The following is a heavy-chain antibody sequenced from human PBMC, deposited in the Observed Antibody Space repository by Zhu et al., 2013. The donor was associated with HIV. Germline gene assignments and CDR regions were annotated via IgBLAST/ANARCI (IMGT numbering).Heavy chain of an antibody. V-gene: IGHV1-18*01. CDR3: ARSGGTAMPADYYYYLDV. D-gene: IGHD5-18*01. J-gene: IGHJ6*03. CDR2: ISGYNGNT. Sequence: QVRLVQSAAEVKKPGASMKISCRASGYMFVNYGITWVRQAPGQGPEWMGWISGYNGNTNFAQKFQGRVTITRNTSISTAYMELSSLRSEDTAVYYCARSGGTAMPADYYYYLDVWGKGTTVTVSS. CDR1: GYMFVNYG.